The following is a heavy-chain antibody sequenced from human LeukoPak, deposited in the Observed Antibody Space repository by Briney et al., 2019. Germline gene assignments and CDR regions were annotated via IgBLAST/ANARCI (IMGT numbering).Heavy chain of an antibody. Sequence: GGSLRLSCAASGFTVSTNYMSWVRQAPGKGLEWVSVIYSTDSTYYSDSVKGRFIISRDNSKNTLLLQMNSLRAEDSAVYYCAREIRWSEVVFGFGELLGPLGYWGQGTLVTVSS. CDR1: GFTVSTNY. D-gene: IGHD3-10*01. CDR3: AREIRWSEVVFGFGELLGPLGY. J-gene: IGHJ4*02. CDR2: IYSTDST. V-gene: IGHV3-53*01.